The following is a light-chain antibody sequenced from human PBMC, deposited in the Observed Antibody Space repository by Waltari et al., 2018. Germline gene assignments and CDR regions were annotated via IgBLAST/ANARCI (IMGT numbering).Light chain of an antibody. V-gene: IGKV1-39*01. CDR3: MQALQTPHT. J-gene: IGKJ2*01. Sequence: DIQMTQSPSSLSASVGDRVTITCRASQSIGNYLNWYQQKPGKAPKLLIYAASTLQSGVPSRFSVSGSGTDFTLKISRVEAEDVGVYYCMQALQTPHTFGQGTKLEIK. CDR1: QSIGNY. CDR2: AAS.